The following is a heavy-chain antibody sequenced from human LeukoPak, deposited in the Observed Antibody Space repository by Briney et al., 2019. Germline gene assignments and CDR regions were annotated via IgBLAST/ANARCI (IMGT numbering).Heavy chain of an antibody. CDR2: ISGSGGST. D-gene: IGHD6-13*01. CDR3: AKVRVAAAGIFDY. Sequence: GGSLRLSCAASGLTFSSYAMSWVRQAPGKGLEWVSGISGSGGSTYYADSVKGRFTISRDNSKNTLYVLMNSLRAEDTAVYYCAKVRVAAAGIFDYWGQGTLVTVSS. J-gene: IGHJ4*02. V-gene: IGHV3-23*01. CDR1: GLTFSSYA.